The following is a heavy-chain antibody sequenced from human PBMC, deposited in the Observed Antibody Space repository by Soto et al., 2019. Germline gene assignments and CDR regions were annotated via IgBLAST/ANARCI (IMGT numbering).Heavy chain of an antibody. V-gene: IGHV4-31*02. D-gene: IGHD6-19*01. J-gene: IGHJ5*02. CDR3: ARMYSSGSGWFHP. CDR2: FYFSGSI. Sequence: SETLSLTCFVSGYFIGAGGYYWSWIRHHPGKGLEWIGSFYFSGSIIYNPSLRSRVSISGDMSTNQFSMSLTSVTAADTARYYCARMYSSGSGWFHPWGQGTLVTVSS. CDR1: GYFIGAGGYY.